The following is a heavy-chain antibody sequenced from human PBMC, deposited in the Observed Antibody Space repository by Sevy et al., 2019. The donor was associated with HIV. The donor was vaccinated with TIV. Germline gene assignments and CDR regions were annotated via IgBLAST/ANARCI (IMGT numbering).Heavy chain of an antibody. V-gene: IGHV3-30*02. D-gene: IGHD3-9*01. CDR3: AKLVVPAASNDDILTGYPDLRVNYGMDV. J-gene: IGHJ6*02. Sequence: EGSLRLSCAASGFTFSDYAIHWVRQAPGKGLEWVAFIWYDGSNKYYTDFVKGRFAISRDNSKNTLYLQMNSLRVEDTAVYYCAKLVVPAASNDDILTGYPDLRVNYGMDVWGQGTTVTVSS. CDR2: IWYDGSNK. CDR1: GFTFSDYA.